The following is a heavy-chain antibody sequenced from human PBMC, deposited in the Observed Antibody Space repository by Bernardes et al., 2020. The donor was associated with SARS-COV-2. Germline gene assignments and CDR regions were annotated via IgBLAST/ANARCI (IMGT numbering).Heavy chain of an antibody. V-gene: IGHV3-23*01. D-gene: IGHD3-22*01. J-gene: IGHJ6*02. CDR2: ISGDGDQI. CDR3: TKDRSTRHYYQMDV. Sequence: GGSLRLSCGAAGLTFSEYGMSWVRRAPGKGLEWVAAISGDGDQIFYGDSVRGRFTISRDNSKNTLYLQMTYLRADDTAVYYCTKDRSTRHYYQMDVWGPGTTVTVSS. CDR1: GLTFSEYG.